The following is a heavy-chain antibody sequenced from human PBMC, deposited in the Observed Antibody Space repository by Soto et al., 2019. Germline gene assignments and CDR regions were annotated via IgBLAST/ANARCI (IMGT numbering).Heavy chain of an antibody. Sequence: GGSLRLSCAASGFTFSSYAMSWVRQAPGKGLEWVSAISGSGGSTYYADSVKGRFTISRDNSKNTLYLQMNSLRAEDTAVYYCAKDYYDFWSGPPYYYYYMDVWGKGTTVTVSS. CDR2: ISGSGGST. J-gene: IGHJ6*03. V-gene: IGHV3-23*01. D-gene: IGHD3-3*01. CDR1: GFTFSSYA. CDR3: AKDYYDFWSGPPYYYYYMDV.